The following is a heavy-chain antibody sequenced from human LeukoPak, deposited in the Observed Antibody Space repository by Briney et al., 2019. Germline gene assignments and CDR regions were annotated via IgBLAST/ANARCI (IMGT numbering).Heavy chain of an antibody. Sequence: LSETVSLTCTVSGYSIGTDYYWGWIRQPPGKGLEWIGSIYNSGSTYYNPSLKSRITISVDTSKNQFSLKLSSVTAADTAVYYCARNSSSSSPPERYHWFDLWGREPVVRVFS. CDR2: IYNSGST. D-gene: IGHD6-6*01. CDR3: ARNSSSSSPPERYHWFDL. J-gene: IGHJ5*02. CDR1: GYSIGTDYY. V-gene: IGHV4-38-2*02.